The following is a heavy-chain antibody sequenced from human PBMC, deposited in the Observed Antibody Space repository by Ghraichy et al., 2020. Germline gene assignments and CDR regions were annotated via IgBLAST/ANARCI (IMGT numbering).Heavy chain of an antibody. V-gene: IGHV1-46*03. J-gene: IGHJ4*02. Sequence: ASVKVSCKASGYTFSSYYMHWVRQAPGQEPEWMGMIDSNGGGTRYAQQFQGRVTMTRDTSTTTVYVELSSLRSEDTAVYYCARENSGSYTVSFDYWGQGTLVTVSS. D-gene: IGHD1-26*01. CDR2: IDSNGGGT. CDR1: GYTFSSYY. CDR3: ARENSGSYTVSFDY.